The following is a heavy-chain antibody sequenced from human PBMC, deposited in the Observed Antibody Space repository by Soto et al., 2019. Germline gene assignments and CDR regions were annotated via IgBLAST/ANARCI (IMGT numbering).Heavy chain of an antibody. CDR1: GGTFSSYA. Sequence: SVKVSCKASGGTFSSYAISWVRQAPGQGLEWMGGIIPIFGTANYAQKFQGRVTITADESTSTAYMELSSLRSEDTAVYYCAVNNCSGGSCYHEFWFDPWGQGTLVTSPQ. V-gene: IGHV1-69*13. CDR3: AVNNCSGGSCYHEFWFDP. J-gene: IGHJ5*02. CDR2: IIPIFGTA. D-gene: IGHD2-15*01.